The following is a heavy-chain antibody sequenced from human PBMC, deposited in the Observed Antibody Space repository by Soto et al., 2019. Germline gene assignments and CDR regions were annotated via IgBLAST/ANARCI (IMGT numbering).Heavy chain of an antibody. J-gene: IGHJ6*02. CDR2: IWYDGSNK. D-gene: IGHD6-13*01. CDR1: GFTFSSYG. V-gene: IGHV3-30*18. Sequence: QVQLVESGGGVVQPGRSLRLSCAASGFTFSSYGMHWVRQAPGKGLEWVAVIWYDGSNKYYADSVKGRFTISRDNSKNTLYLQMNSLGAEYTAVYYCAKGLYSSSWDGMDVLGQGTTVTVSS. CDR3: AKGLYSSSWDGMDV.